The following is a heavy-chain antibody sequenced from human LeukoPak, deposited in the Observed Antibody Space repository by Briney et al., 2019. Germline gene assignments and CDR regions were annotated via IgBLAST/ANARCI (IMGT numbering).Heavy chain of an antibody. D-gene: IGHD1-26*01. CDR1: GGTFSSYA. V-gene: IGHV1-69*04. CDR2: IIPILGIA. Sequence: SVKVSCKASGGTFSSYAISWVRQAPGQGLEWMGRIIPILGIANYAQKFQGRVTITADKSTSTAYMELSSQRSEDTAVYYCARLASGELPRDFDYWGQGTLVTVST. J-gene: IGHJ4*02. CDR3: ARLASGELPRDFDY.